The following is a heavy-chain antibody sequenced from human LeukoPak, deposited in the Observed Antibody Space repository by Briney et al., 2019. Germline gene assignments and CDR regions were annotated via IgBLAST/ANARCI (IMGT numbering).Heavy chain of an antibody. CDR1: GFTFTTYW. CDR2: FSGSGGST. Sequence: WGSLRLSCAASGFTFTTYWISWVRQAPGKGLEWVSAFSGSGGSTYYADSVKGRFTISRDDSKNTLYLQMNSLRAEDTAVYYCARSGRSRFDYWGQGTLVTVSS. J-gene: IGHJ4*02. CDR3: ARSGRSRFDY. V-gene: IGHV3-23*01. D-gene: IGHD1-26*01.